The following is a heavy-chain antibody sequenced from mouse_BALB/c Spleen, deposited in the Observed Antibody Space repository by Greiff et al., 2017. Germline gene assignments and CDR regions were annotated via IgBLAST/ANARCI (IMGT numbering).Heavy chain of an antibody. CDR1: GYTFTSYW. D-gene: IGHD2-4*01. J-gene: IGHJ4*01. Sequence: QVQLQQPGSVLVRPGASVRMSCRASGYTFTSYWMHWVNQRPGQGLEWIGYINPSTGYTEYNQKFKAKATLTADKSSSTAYMQLSSLTSEDSAVYYCARGTMITSMNAMDYGGQGTSVTVSS. CDR3: ARGTMITSMNAMDY. V-gene: IGHV1-4*01. CDR2: INPSTGYT.